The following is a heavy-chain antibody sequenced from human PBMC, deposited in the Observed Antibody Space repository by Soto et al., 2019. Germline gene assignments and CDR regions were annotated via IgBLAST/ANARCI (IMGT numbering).Heavy chain of an antibody. CDR1: GFTFSSYN. Sequence: EVQLVESGGGLVKPGGSLRLSCAASGFTFSSYNMNWVRQAPGKGLEWVSSISSSRSYIYYADSVKGRFTVSRDNAKNSLYLQMISLRAAATAVYSFASTPSDGYTNFYSYYGMDVWGQGTTVTVSS. D-gene: IGHD2-21*01. CDR3: ASTPSDGYTNFYSYYGMDV. V-gene: IGHV3-21*01. CDR2: ISSSRSYI. J-gene: IGHJ6*02.